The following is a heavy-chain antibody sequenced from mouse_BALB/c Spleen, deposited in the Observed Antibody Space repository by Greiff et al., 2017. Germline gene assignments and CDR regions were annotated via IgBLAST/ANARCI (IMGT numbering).Heavy chain of an antibody. CDR1: GYTFTNYW. J-gene: IGHJ4*01. CDR2: IYPGGGYT. CDR3: ARSRGSSYYYAMDY. Sequence: QVQLQQSAAELVRPGTSVKISCKASGYTFTNYWLGWVKQRPGHGLEWIGDIYPGGGYTNYNEKFKGKATLTADTSSSTAYMQLSSLTSEDSAVYFCARSRGSSYYYAMDYWGQGTSVTVSS. V-gene: IGHV1-63*02. D-gene: IGHD1-1*01.